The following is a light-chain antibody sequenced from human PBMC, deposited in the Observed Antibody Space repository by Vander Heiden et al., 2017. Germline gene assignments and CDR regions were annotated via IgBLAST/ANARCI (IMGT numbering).Light chain of an antibody. V-gene: IGKV1-5*03. CDR1: QSISSW. CDR2: KAS. Sequence: DIQRTQSPPTLSASVGDRVTITCRASQSISSWLAWYQQKPGNAPKLLIYKASNLEPGVPSRFSGSGSGTEFTLTISSLQPDDCATYYCQQYNSYSWTFGQGTKVEIK. CDR3: QQYNSYSWT. J-gene: IGKJ1*01.